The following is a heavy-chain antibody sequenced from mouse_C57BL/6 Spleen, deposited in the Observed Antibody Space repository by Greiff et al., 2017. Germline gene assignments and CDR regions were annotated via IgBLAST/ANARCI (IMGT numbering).Heavy chain of an antibody. J-gene: IGHJ2*01. D-gene: IGHD1-1*01. Sequence: VQLQQPGAELVKPGASVKLSCKASGYTFTSYWMHWVKQRPGQGLEWIGMIHPNSGSTNYNEKFKSKATLTVDKSSSTAYMQHSSLTSEDSAVYYCARTYGSSHFDYWGQGTTLTVSS. CDR1: GYTFTSYW. CDR3: ARTYGSSHFDY. V-gene: IGHV1-64*01. CDR2: IHPNSGST.